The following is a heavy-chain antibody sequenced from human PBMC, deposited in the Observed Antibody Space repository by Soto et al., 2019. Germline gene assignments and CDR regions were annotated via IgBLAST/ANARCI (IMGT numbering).Heavy chain of an antibody. CDR2: IYSGGST. J-gene: IGHJ6*02. CDR1: GFTVSSNY. D-gene: IGHD6-19*01. CDR3: ASTYSSGWYLTGNYYYYGMDV. V-gene: IGHV3-53*01. Sequence: LRLSCAASGFTVSSNYMSWVRQAPGKGLEWVSVIYSGGSTYYADSVKGRFTISRDNSKNTLYLQMNSLRAEDTAVYYCASTYSSGWYLTGNYYYYGMDVWGQGTTVTVSS.